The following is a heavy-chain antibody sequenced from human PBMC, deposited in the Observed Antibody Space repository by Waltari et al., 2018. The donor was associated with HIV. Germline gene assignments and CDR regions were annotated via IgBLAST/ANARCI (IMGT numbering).Heavy chain of an antibody. D-gene: IGHD1-1*01. CDR1: NASFDTYY. J-gene: IGHJ6*02. CDR2: GNYDGRP. CDR3: VRGPNWQLGGLDV. Sequence: QVHLEQWGAGLVKPSETLSVTCAVYNASFDTYYWTWVRQAPGKGPEWIGEGNYDGRPFYNPSLQSRASAFLDASKRQFSLRLTSATAADTAVYFCVRGPNWQLGGLDVWGRGTTVIVSS. V-gene: IGHV4-34*01.